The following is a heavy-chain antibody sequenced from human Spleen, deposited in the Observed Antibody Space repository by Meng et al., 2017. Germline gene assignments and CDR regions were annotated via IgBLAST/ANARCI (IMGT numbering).Heavy chain of an antibody. CDR1: GFTFSSYA. J-gene: IGHJ5*02. V-gene: IGHV3-23*05. D-gene: IGHD4-17*01. Sequence: GESLKISCAASGFTFSSYAMHWVRQAPGKGLEWVSTINNDGDNRHYADSVKGRFIISRDNSKDTFYLQMNSLRAEDTAVYYCANDAGCTTGTMFDRWGQGTLVTVSS. CDR2: INNDGDNR. CDR3: ANDAGCTTGTMFDR.